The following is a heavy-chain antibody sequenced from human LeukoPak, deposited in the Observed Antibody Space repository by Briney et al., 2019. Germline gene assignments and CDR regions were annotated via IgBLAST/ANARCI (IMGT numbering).Heavy chain of an antibody. CDR1: GGSMMSQY. D-gene: IGHD1-26*01. Sequence: SETLSLTCTVSGGSMMSQYWSWIRQPAGKGLEWIGRLYSSGSTNYNPSLKRRVTMSVDTSKNQFSLKLTSVTAADTAVYYCARDGSGNYGWFDTWGQGTLVTVSS. V-gene: IGHV4-4*07. CDR3: ARDGSGNYGWFDT. J-gene: IGHJ5*02. CDR2: LYSSGST.